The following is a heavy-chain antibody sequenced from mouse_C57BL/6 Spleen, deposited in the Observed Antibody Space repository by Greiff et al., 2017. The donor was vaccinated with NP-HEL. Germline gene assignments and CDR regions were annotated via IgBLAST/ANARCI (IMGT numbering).Heavy chain of an antibody. D-gene: IGHD1-1*01. J-gene: IGHJ4*01. V-gene: IGHV2-6*03. CDR1: GFSLTSYG. CDR3: ARNYYGSSMDY. Sequence: QVQLKESGPGPVAPSQSLSITCTVSGFSLTSYGVHWVRQPPGKGLEWLGVVWSGGRTTYNSALKSRLSISKDNSNSQVFLKMTSLQADDTAVYYCARNYYGSSMDYWGQGTSVTVSS. CDR2: VWSGGRT.